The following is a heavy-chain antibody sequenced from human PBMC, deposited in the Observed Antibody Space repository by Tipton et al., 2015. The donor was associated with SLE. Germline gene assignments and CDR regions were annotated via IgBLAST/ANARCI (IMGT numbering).Heavy chain of an antibody. Sequence: VQLVQSGGGLVKPGNSLRLPCVASGFTFSYAWLSWVRQAPGKGLEWVGRIRSKRDGGTTDYGAPVQGRFTISRDDSRSTLFLHMNNLQTEDTAVYYCTTDLSITIFGVVPDRPHHDYWGQGTLVTVSS. CDR2: IRSKRDGGTT. CDR1: GFTFSYAW. CDR3: TTDLSITIFGVVPDRPHHDY. V-gene: IGHV3-15*01. J-gene: IGHJ4*02. D-gene: IGHD3-3*01.